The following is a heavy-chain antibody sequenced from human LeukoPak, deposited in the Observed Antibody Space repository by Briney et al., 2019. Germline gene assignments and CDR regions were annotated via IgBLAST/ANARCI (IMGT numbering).Heavy chain of an antibody. CDR3: AKSKPLAVAGYYFDY. CDR1: GFTFSSYG. D-gene: IGHD6-19*01. J-gene: IGHJ4*02. CDR2: IWYDGSNK. Sequence: GGSLRLSCAASGFTFSSYGMHWVRQAPGKGLEWVAVIWYDGSNKYYADSVKGRFTISRDNSKNTLYLQMNSLRAEDTAVYYCAKSKPLAVAGYYFDYWGQGTLVTVSS. V-gene: IGHV3-30*02.